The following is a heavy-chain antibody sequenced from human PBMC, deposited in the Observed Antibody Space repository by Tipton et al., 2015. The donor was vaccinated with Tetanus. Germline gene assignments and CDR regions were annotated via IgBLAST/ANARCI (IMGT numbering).Heavy chain of an antibody. J-gene: IGHJ5*02. D-gene: IGHD4-17*01. V-gene: IGHV4-61*01. CDR2: TYYSGST. CDR1: GASIGSISYY. CDR3: ARDERYGDYAS. Sequence: TLSLTCTVSGASIGSISYYWSWIRQPPGKGLEWIGYTYYSGSTGYNPSLKSRVTISIDSSKNQFSLKLTSVTGADTAVYYCARDERYGDYASWGQGALVTVSS.